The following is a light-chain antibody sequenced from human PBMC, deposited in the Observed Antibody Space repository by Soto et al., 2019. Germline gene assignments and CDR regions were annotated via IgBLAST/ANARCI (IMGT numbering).Light chain of an antibody. CDR1: QSVSSN. CDR2: GXX. Sequence: EIEVTQSPATLSLSPGERATLSCRASQSVSSNLAWYQQQPGQAPRLLXYGXXXRATGITPRFSGSGYGTEFTLTISSLQSEDSGVYYCQQYNKWPAEITFGQGTPLEIK. CDR3: QQYNKWPAEIT. J-gene: IGKJ5*01. V-gene: IGKV3D-15*01.